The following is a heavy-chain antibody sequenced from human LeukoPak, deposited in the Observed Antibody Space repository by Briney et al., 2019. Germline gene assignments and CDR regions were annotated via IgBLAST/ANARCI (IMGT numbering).Heavy chain of an antibody. CDR3: AKDIQHQLRGAEYFQH. CDR1: GLTFSSYA. Sequence: PGGALRLSCAASGLTFSSYAMSWVRQAPGKGLEWVSAISGSGCSKYYADSVKGRFTISRDNSHTTLNLQMNSLRAEDTAVYYCAKDIQHQLRGAEYFQHWGQGTLVTVSS. V-gene: IGHV3-23*01. J-gene: IGHJ1*01. D-gene: IGHD2-2*01. CDR2: ISGSGCSK.